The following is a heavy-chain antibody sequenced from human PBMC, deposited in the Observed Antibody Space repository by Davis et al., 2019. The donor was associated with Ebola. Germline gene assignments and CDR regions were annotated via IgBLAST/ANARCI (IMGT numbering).Heavy chain of an antibody. CDR1: GFTFSNYD. Sequence: GESLKISCAASGFTFSNYDMSWVRQVPGKGLEWVSTISASEGHTHYSDSVKGRFTISRDNSKDTLYLQMNGLRAEDTATYYCARYCHYTDCSYFDCWGQGTMVAVSS. D-gene: IGHD2-15*01. J-gene: IGHJ4*02. CDR2: ISASEGHT. V-gene: IGHV3-23*01. CDR3: ARYCHYTDCSYFDC.